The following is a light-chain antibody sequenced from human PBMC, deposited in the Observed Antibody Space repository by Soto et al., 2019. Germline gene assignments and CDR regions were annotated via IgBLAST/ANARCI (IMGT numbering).Light chain of an antibody. CDR2: DNN. J-gene: IGLJ2*01. Sequence: QSVLTQPPSVSAAPGQKVNISCSGSSSNIGNNYVSWYQHLPGTAPKLLIYDNNERPSGIPDRFSGSKSGTSATLGITGLQTGDEAGYYCGTWDNSLSAVVFGGGTKLTVL. CDR1: SSNIGNNY. V-gene: IGLV1-51*01. CDR3: GTWDNSLSAVV.